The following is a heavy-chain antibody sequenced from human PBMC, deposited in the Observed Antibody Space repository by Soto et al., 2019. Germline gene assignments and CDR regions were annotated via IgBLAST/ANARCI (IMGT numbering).Heavy chain of an antibody. Sequence: PGGSLRLSCAASGFTFSSCSMNWVRQAPGKGLEWVSYISSSSSTIYYADSVKGRFTISRDNAKNSLYLQMNSLRAEDTAVYYCARERITIFYYMDVWGKGTTVTVSS. CDR2: ISSSSSTI. CDR3: ARERITIFYYMDV. J-gene: IGHJ6*03. V-gene: IGHV3-48*01. D-gene: IGHD3-9*01. CDR1: GFTFSSCS.